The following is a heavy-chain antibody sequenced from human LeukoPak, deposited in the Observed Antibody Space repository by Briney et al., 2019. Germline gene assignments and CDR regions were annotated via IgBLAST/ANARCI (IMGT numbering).Heavy chain of an antibody. D-gene: IGHD3-10*01. V-gene: IGHV1-24*01. CDR1: GYTLTELS. J-gene: IGHJ4*02. Sequence: ASVKVSCKVSGYTLTELSIHWVRQAPGKGLEWMGGFHPEHGETIYAQKFQGRVTVTEDVSRDTAYMELSSLRSEDTAVYFCATILIRFRGISGVYWGQGTLVTVSS. CDR2: FHPEHGET. CDR3: ATILIRFRGISGVY.